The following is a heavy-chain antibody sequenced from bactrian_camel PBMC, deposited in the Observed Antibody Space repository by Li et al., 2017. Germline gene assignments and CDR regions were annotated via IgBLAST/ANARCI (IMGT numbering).Heavy chain of an antibody. CDR1: GFTFTNYW. J-gene: IGHJ4*01. CDR3: VRALTIVTTVFTI. Sequence: HVQLVESGGGLVQPGGSLRLSCAASGFTFTNYWMYWVRQFPGKGLEWVSGVDSGGIAPNYRDSVEGRFTISRDNAKNTLYLQMNNLKSEDTAVYYCVRALTIVTTVFTIWGQGTQVTVS. CDR2: VDSGGIAP. D-gene: IGHD4*01. V-gene: IGHV3S6*01.